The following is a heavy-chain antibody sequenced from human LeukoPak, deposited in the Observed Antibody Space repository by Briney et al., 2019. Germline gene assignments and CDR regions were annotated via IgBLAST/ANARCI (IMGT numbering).Heavy chain of an antibody. CDR1: GFTFSNAW. J-gene: IGHJ6*02. CDR3: TRVTAYYDYGMDV. D-gene: IGHD2-21*02. CDR2: IKSKSDYGTT. V-gene: IGHV3-15*01. Sequence: GGSLRLSCAASGFTFSNAWMSWVRQAPGKGLEWVCRIKSKSDYGTTDFAAPVQGRFIISRDDSTNMLYLQMNSLKTEDTATYYCTRVTAYYDYGMDVWGHGTTVTVSS.